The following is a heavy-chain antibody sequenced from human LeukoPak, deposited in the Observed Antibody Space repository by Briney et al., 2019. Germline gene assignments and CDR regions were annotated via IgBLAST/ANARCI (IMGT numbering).Heavy chain of an antibody. J-gene: IGHJ3*02. CDR2: IYPGDSDT. Sequence: GESLKISCKGSGYSFTSYWIGWVRRMPGKGLEWMGSIYPGDSDTRYSPSFQGQVTISADKSISTAYLQWSSLKASDTAMYYCARPEYYDSSGYYPTPAFDIWGQGTMVTVSS. D-gene: IGHD3-22*01. CDR1: GYSFTSYW. V-gene: IGHV5-51*01. CDR3: ARPEYYDSSGYYPTPAFDI.